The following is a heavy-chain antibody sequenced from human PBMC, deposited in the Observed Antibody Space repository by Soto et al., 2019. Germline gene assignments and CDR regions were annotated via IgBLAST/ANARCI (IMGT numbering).Heavy chain of an antibody. CDR2: IIPSSGTA. J-gene: IGHJ6*02. D-gene: IGHD2-2*01. V-gene: IGHV1-69*01. Sequence: QVQLVQSGAEVKKPGSSVKVSCKASGGTFSSYAISWVRQAPGQGLEWMGGIIPSSGTANYAQKFQGRVTITADESTSTAYMELSSLRSEDTAVYYCVRSQGSSTSLEIYYYYYYGMDVWGQGTTVTVSS. CDR3: VRSQGSSTSLEIYYYYYYGMDV. CDR1: GGTFSSYA.